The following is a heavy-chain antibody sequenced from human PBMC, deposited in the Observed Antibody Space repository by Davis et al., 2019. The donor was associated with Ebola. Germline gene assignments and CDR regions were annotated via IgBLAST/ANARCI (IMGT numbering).Heavy chain of an antibody. CDR1: GYTFTSYD. V-gene: IGHV1-8*01. J-gene: IGHJ5*02. D-gene: IGHD2-15*01. CDR3: ARGNDIVVVVAATTNWFDP. Sequence: AASVKVSCKASGYTFTSYDINWVRQATGQGLEWMGWMNPNSGNTGYAQKFQGRVTMTRDTSTSTAYMELSSLRSEDTAVYYCARGNDIVVVVAATTNWFDPWGQGTLVTVSS. CDR2: MNPNSGNT.